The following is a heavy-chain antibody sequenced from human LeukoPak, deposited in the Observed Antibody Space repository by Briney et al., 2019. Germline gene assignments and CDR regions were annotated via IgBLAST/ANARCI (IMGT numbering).Heavy chain of an antibody. D-gene: IGHD2-15*01. V-gene: IGHV3-48*04. CDR3: ARDYCSGPKCYFIDY. J-gene: IGHJ4*02. CDR1: GFTFSNYS. Sequence: PGGSLRLSCAASGFTFSNYSMNWVRQAPGKGLEWGSYITSSSTVYYAGSVKGRFTISRDNAKNSLVLQMNSLRAEDTAVYYCARDYCSGPKCYFIDYWGQGALVTVSS. CDR2: ITSSSTV.